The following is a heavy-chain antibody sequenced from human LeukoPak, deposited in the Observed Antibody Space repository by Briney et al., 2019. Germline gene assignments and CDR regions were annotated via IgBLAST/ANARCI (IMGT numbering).Heavy chain of an antibody. D-gene: IGHD4-17*01. CDR1: GGSLSGYY. CDR3: ARGPDYGGH. J-gene: IGHJ4*02. CDR2: INHSGST. Sequence: SETLSLTCAVYGGSLSGYYWSWIRQPPGKGLEWIGEINHSGSTNYNPSLKSRVTISVDTSKNQFSLKLSSVTAADTAVYYCARGPDYGGHWGQGTLVTVSS. V-gene: IGHV4-34*01.